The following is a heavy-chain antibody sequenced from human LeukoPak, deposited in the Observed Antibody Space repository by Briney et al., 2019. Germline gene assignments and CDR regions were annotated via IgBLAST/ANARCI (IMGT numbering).Heavy chain of an antibody. CDR3: AFINSSGKGGWPDFDY. Sequence: GGSLRLSCTVSGFTVSSNSMSWVRQAPGKGLEWVSFIYSDNTHYSDSVKGRFTISRDNSKNTLYLQMNSLRAEDTAVYYCAFINSSGKGGWPDFDYWGQGTLVTVSS. CDR1: GFTVSSNS. V-gene: IGHV3-53*01. CDR2: IYSDNT. J-gene: IGHJ4*02. D-gene: IGHD6-19*01.